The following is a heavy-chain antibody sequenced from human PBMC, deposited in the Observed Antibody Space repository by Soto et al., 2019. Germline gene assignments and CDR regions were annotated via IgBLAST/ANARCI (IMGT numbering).Heavy chain of an antibody. V-gene: IGHV4-34*01. D-gene: IGHD5-18*01. Sequence: QAQLQQWGAGLLKPSETLSLTCAVYGGSFSGYYWSWIRQPPGKGLEWTGEINHSGSTNYNPSLKSRVTISVDTSRHHSSLKLSSVTAADTAVYYCARVLGGYSYGSIVAYWGQGTLVTVSS. CDR1: GGSFSGYY. CDR3: ARVLGGYSYGSIVAY. CDR2: INHSGST. J-gene: IGHJ4*02.